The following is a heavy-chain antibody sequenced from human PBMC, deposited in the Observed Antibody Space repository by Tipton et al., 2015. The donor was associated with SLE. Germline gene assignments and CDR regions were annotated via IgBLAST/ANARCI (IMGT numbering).Heavy chain of an antibody. V-gene: IGHV3-48*03. D-gene: IGHD1-26*01. CDR1: GFTFSSYE. Sequence: SLRLSCAASGFTFSSYEMNWVRQAPGKGLEWVSYISSSGNTIYYADSVKGRFTISRDNAKNSLYLQPNSLRAEDTAVYYCAREGSGTPDYWGQGTLVTVSS. J-gene: IGHJ4*02. CDR3: AREGSGTPDY. CDR2: ISSSGNTI.